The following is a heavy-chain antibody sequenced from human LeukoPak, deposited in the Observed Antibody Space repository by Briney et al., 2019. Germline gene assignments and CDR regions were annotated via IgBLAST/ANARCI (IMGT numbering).Heavy chain of an antibody. CDR1: GYSFTSYW. V-gene: IGHV5-51*01. J-gene: IGHJ6*03. CDR3: ARRGERQRGPPPFTAYHYYMDV. CDR2: IYPGDSDT. Sequence: GESLKISCKGSGYSFTSYWIGWVRQVPGKGLEWMGIIYPGDSDTRYSPSFQGQVPISADKSTSTAHLQWSRLTASDTAMYYCARRGERQRGPPPFTAYHYYMDVWGKGTTVTVSS. D-gene: IGHD1-26*01.